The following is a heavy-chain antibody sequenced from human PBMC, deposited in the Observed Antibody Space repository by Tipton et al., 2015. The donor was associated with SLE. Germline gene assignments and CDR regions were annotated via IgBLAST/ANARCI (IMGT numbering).Heavy chain of an antibody. CDR2: IYYNGDT. Sequence: TLSLTCTVSGDSVTDDYWSWIRQPPGKGLEWIGYIYYNGDTNYNPSLKSRVAISIDTSRKQFSLKLTSVTAADTAVYYCARGEAPRPFAFDIWGQGTMVTVSS. V-gene: IGHV4-59*02. CDR1: GDSVTDDY. CDR3: ARGEAPRPFAFDI. J-gene: IGHJ3*02.